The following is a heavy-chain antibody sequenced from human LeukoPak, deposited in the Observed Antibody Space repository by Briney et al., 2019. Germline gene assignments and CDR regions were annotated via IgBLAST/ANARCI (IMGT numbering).Heavy chain of an antibody. CDR1: GXSIYSSSYY. CDR2: IYYSGST. V-gene: IGHV4-39*01. CDR3: ARTSYYGSGSYDY. Sequence: SETLSLTCTVSGXSIYSSSYYWGWIRQSPGKGLEWIGSIYYSGSTYYNPSLKSRVTISVDASKNQFSLKLTSVTAADTAVYYCARTSYYGSGSYDYWGQGTLVTVSS. D-gene: IGHD3-10*01. J-gene: IGHJ4*02.